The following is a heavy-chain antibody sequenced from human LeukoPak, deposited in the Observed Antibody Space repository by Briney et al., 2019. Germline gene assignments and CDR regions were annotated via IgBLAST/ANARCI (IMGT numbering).Heavy chain of an antibody. D-gene: IGHD1-26*01. CDR1: GYTFTGYY. J-gene: IGHJ3*02. CDR3: ALSAGGSYPHNDAFDI. V-gene: IGHV1-2*02. Sequence: GASVKVSCKASGYTFTGYYMHWVRQAPGQGLEWMGWINPNSGGTNYAQKFQGRVTMTRDTSISTAYMELSRLRSDDTAVYYCALSAGGSYPHNDAFDIWGQGTMVTVSS. CDR2: INPNSGGT.